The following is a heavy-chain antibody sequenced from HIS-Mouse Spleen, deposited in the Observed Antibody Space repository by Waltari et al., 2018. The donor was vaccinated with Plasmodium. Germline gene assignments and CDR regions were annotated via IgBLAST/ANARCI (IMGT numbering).Heavy chain of an antibody. D-gene: IGHD6-13*01. CDR2: ISCSSSYI. CDR3: ARDRSAAALLGY. V-gene: IGHV3-21*01. Sequence: EVQLVESGGGLVKPGGSLRLSCAASGFTFSSYSMNWVRQAPGKGLEWVSSISCSSSYIYYADSVKGRFTISRDNAKNSLYLQMNSLRAEDTAVYYCARDRSAAALLGYWGQGTLVTVSS. CDR1: GFTFSSYS. J-gene: IGHJ4*02.